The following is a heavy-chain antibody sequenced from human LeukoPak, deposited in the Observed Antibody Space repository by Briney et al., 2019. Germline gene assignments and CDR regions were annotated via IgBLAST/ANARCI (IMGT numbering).Heavy chain of an antibody. CDR3: ARDDHWKEPI. J-gene: IGHJ3*02. CDR1: GFTFSSYS. V-gene: IGHV3-21*01. D-gene: IGHD1-1*01. CDR2: ISSSSSYI. Sequence: PGGSLRLSCAASGFTFSSYSMNWVRQAPGKGLGWVSSISSSSSYIYYADSVKGRFTISRDNAKNSLYLQMNSLRAEDTAVYYCARDDHWKEPIWGQGTMVTVSS.